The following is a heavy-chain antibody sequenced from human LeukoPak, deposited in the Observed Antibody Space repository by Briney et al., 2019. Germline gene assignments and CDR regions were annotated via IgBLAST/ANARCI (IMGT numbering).Heavy chain of an antibody. J-gene: IGHJ1*01. Sequence: TGGSLRLSCAASGFTFSSYAMSWVRQTPGKGLEWVSAISGSGGSTYYADSVKGRFTISRDNAKNSLYLQMNSLRAEDTAVYYCAKDDDWGRYKHWGQGTLVTVSS. D-gene: IGHD3-16*01. V-gene: IGHV3-23*01. CDR2: ISGSGGST. CDR1: GFTFSSYA. CDR3: AKDDDWGRYKH.